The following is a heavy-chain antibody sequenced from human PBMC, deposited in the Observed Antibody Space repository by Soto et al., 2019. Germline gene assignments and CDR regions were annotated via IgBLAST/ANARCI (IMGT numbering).Heavy chain of an antibody. J-gene: IGHJ5*02. CDR2: IYYSGTT. V-gene: IGHV4-59*08. Sequence: QVQLQESGPGLVKPSETLSVTCTVSGGSIGGYYWSWIRQPPGKGLEWIGYIYYSGTTNHNPSLTSRVTLSVDPSRKQFSLKLSSVTAADTAVYYCARHALTRWEVLSTFHPWGQGTLVTVPS. D-gene: IGHD1-26*01. CDR3: ARHALTRWEVLSTFHP. CDR1: GGSIGGYY.